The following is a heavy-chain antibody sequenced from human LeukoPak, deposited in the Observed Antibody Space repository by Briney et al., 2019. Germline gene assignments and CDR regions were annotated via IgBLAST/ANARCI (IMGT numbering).Heavy chain of an antibody. CDR3: TREYSSSLAYCYYMDV. CDR2: ISYDGSNE. J-gene: IGHJ6*03. D-gene: IGHD6-6*01. CDR1: GFTFSSYV. V-gene: IGHV3-30*04. Sequence: PGGSLRLSCAASGFTFSSYVMHWVRQAPGKGLEWVAIISYDGSNEYYADSVKGRFTISRDNAKNSLYLQMNSLRAEDTAVYYCTREYSSSLAYCYYMDVWGKGTTVTVSS.